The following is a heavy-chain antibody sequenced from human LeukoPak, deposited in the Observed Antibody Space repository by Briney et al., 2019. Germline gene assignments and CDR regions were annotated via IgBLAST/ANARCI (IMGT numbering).Heavy chain of an antibody. V-gene: IGHV1-3*02. J-gene: IGHJ6*02. CDR3: ARDLLRASRAQWLGRYGMDV. CDR2: SNAGNGNT. CDR1: GYTFTSYA. D-gene: IGHD6-19*01. Sequence: ASVKVSCKASGYTFTSYAMHWVRQAPGQRLEWTGWSNAGNGNTKYSQELQGRVTITRDTSASTAYMELSSLRSEDMAVYYCARDLLRASRAQWLGRYGMDVWGQGTTVTVSS.